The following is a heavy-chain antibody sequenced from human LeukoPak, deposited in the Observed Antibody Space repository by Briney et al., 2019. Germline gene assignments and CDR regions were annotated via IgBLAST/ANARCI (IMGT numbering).Heavy chain of an antibody. J-gene: IGHJ4*02. CDR1: GFTFSSYA. Sequence: GGSLRLSCEASGFTFSSYAMHWVRQAPGKGLEYVSAISSSGNSTYYANSVKGRFTISRDNSKNTLYLQMGSLRAEDMAVYYCARVAVPYSRGWFDYWGQGTLVTVSA. V-gene: IGHV3-64*01. CDR2: ISSSGNST. CDR3: ARVAVPYSRGWFDY. D-gene: IGHD6-19*01.